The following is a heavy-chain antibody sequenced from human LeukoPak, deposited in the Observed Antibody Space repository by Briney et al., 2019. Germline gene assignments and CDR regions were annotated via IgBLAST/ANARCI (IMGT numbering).Heavy chain of an antibody. CDR1: GFSFSTYG. CDR2: TRNDGSAK. V-gene: IGHV3-30*02. CDR3: SKGFFN. D-gene: IGHD3-3*01. J-gene: IGHJ4*02. Sequence: PGGSLRLSCTASGFSFSTYGMFWVRQAPGKGLEWVSFTRNDGSAKSYADSVKGRFTISRDNFKNMVYLQMSSLSSDDTAVYNCSKGFFNWGQGTLVTVSS.